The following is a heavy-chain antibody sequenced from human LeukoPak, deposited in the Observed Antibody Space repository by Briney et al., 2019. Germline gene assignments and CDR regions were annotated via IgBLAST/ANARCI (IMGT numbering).Heavy chain of an antibody. J-gene: IGHJ4*02. D-gene: IGHD3-22*01. V-gene: IGHV4-59*08. CDR1: GGSISSYY. CDR2: IYYSGST. CDR3: ARSDSSGYYYYVY. Sequence: ETLSLTCTVSGGSISSYYWSWIRQPPVKGLEWIGYIYYSGSTNYNPSLKSRVTISVDTSKNQFSLKLSSVTAADTAVYYCARSDSSGYYYYVYWGQGILVTVSS.